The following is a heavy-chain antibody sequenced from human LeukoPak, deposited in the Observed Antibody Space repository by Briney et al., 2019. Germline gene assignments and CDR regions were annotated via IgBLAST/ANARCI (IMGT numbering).Heavy chain of an antibody. D-gene: IGHD3-22*01. Sequence: GGSLRLSCAASGFTVSSNHMSWVRQAPGKGLEWVSLIYSGGSTYYADSVKGRFTISRDNSKNTLYLQMNSLRAQDTAVYYCARDRRDYDSSGYYKNNYWYFDLWGRGTLVTVSS. CDR2: IYSGGST. V-gene: IGHV3-53*01. CDR3: ARDRRDYDSSGYYKNNYWYFDL. CDR1: GFTVSSNH. J-gene: IGHJ2*01.